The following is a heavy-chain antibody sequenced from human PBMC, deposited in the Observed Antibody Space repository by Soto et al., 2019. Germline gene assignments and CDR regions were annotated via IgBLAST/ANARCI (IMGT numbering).Heavy chain of an antibody. CDR3: ATALLWFGTSPIPFDP. Sequence: ASVKVSCKVSGYTLTELSMHWERQAPGKGLEWMGGFDPEDGETIYAQKFQGRVTMTEDTSTDTAYMELSSLRSEDTAVYYCATALLWFGTSPIPFDPWGQGTLVPVSS. J-gene: IGHJ5*02. CDR2: FDPEDGET. CDR1: GYTLTELS. D-gene: IGHD3-10*01. V-gene: IGHV1-24*01.